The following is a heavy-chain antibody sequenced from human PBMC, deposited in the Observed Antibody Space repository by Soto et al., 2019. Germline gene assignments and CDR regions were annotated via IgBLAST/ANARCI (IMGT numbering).Heavy chain of an antibody. J-gene: IGHJ4*02. D-gene: IGHD1-7*01. CDR1: GFTFSSYA. CDR2: ISGSGGST. CDR3: AEDPSSPLYNWNLFDY. Sequence: PGGSLRLSCAASGFTFSSYAMSWVRQAPGKGLEWVSAISGSGGSTYYADSVKGRFTISRDNSKNTLYLQMNSLRAEDTAVYYCAEDPSSPLYNWNLFDYWGQGTLVTVSS. V-gene: IGHV3-23*01.